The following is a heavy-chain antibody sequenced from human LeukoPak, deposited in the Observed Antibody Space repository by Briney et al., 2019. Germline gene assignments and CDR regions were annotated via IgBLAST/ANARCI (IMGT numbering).Heavy chain of an antibody. CDR2: ISSSSSYI. V-gene: IGHV3-21*01. D-gene: IGHD2-2*01. J-gene: IGHJ4*02. CDR1: GFTFSSYS. Sequence: GGSLRLSCAASGFTFSSYSMNWVRQAPGKGLEWVSSISSSSSYIYYADSVKGRFTISRDNAKNSLYLQMNSLRAEDTAVYYCARDRRVVVPAAMEGTDYWGQGTLVTVSS. CDR3: ARDRRVVVPAAMEGTDY.